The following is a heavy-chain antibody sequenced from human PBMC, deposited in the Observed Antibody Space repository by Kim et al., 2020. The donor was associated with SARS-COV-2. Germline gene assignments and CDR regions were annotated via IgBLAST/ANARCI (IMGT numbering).Heavy chain of an antibody. CDR1: GGSISSYY. D-gene: IGHD3-10*01. J-gene: IGHJ5*02. CDR3: AGVKGYGSGLDP. Sequence: SETLSLTCTVSGGSISSYYWSWIRQPPGKGLEWIGYIYYSGRTNYNPSLKSRVTISVDTSKNQFSLKLSSVTAADTAVYYCAGVKGYGSGLDPWGQGTLVTVSS. CDR2: IYYSGRT. V-gene: IGHV4-59*01.